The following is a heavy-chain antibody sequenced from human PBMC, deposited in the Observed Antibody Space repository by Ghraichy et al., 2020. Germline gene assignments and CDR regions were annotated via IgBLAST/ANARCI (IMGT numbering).Heavy chain of an antibody. CDR2: INQDGSER. V-gene: IGHV3-7*01. CDR1: GFTFSMYW. J-gene: IGHJ5*02. D-gene: IGHD2-2*01. Sequence: GGVLRLSCRTSGFTFSMYWMTWVRQAPGKGLEWVANINQDGSERYYVESVKGRFTISRDNAENSLFLQMNSLRTEDTAIYYCAREPCSTNCYLRSWFDPGAREAWSPSPQ. CDR3: AREPCSTNCYLRSWFDP.